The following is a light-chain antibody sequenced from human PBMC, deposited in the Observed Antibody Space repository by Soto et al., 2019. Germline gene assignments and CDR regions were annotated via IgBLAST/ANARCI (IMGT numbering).Light chain of an antibody. Sequence: DIQMTQSPSSLSASVGDRVTITCRASQSINTYLNWYQQRPGKAPKFMIYDASSLQSGVPSRFSGSGSGTDFTLTISNLRPQDSATYYCQQSYRAHLTFGRGTKVEIX. CDR3: QQSYRAHLT. CDR2: DAS. CDR1: QSINTY. J-gene: IGKJ4*01. V-gene: IGKV1-39*01.